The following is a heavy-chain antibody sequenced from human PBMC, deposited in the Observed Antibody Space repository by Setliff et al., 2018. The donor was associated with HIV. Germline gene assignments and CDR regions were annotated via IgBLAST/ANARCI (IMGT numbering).Heavy chain of an antibody. D-gene: IGHD3-22*01. Sequence: PGGSLRLSCAASGFTFSYHAMTWVRQAPGKGLEWVSGISGSGDSTFYADSVKGRFTISRDNSKNTLSLQMNDLRAEDTALYYCAKDKNKALSSGSPFQHWGQGTLVTVSS. CDR2: ISGSGDST. CDR1: GFTFSYHA. CDR3: AKDKNKALSSGSPFQH. J-gene: IGHJ1*01. V-gene: IGHV3-23*01.